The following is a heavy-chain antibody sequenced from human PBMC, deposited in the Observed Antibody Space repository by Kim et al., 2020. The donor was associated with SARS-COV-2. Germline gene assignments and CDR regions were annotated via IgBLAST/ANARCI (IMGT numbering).Heavy chain of an antibody. CDR3: ASLSTGYVWDKFDY. CDR2: VNSDGSST. D-gene: IGHD3-16*01. J-gene: IGHJ4*02. CDR1: GFTFSSYC. V-gene: IGHV3-74*01. Sequence: GGSLRLSCVASGFTFSSYCMHWVRQAPGKGLVWVSRVNSDGSSTSYADSVKCRFTISRDNARNTLYLQMNSLRAEDTAVYYCASLSTGYVWDKFDYWGQGTLVTVSS.